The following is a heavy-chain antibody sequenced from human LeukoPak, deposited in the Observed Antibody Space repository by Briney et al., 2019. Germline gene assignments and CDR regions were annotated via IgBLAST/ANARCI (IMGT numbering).Heavy chain of an antibody. CDR3: ARTYVWGSYPPPDAFDI. Sequence: AGGSLRLSCAASGFTFSSYAMSWVRQAPGKGLEWVSAISGSGGSTYYADSVKGRFTISRDNAKNSLYLQMNSLRDEDTAVYYCARTYVWGSYPPPDAFDIWGQGTMVTVSS. V-gene: IGHV3-23*01. D-gene: IGHD3-16*01. CDR1: GFTFSSYA. CDR2: ISGSGGST. J-gene: IGHJ3*02.